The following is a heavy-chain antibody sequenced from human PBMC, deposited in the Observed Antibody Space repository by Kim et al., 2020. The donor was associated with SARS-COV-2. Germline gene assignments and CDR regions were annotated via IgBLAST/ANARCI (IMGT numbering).Heavy chain of an antibody. CDR1: GYTFTSYA. V-gene: IGHV1-3*01. J-gene: IGHJ4*02. CDR3: ARDPGYRGWVAVAGFRPGAYFDY. Sequence: ASVKVSCKASGYTFTSYAMHWVRQAPGQRLEWMGWINAGNGNTKYSQKFQGRVTITRDTSASTAYMELSSLRSEDTAVYYCARDPGYRGWVAVAGFRPGAYFDYWGQGTLVTVSS. CDR2: INAGNGNT. D-gene: IGHD6-19*01.